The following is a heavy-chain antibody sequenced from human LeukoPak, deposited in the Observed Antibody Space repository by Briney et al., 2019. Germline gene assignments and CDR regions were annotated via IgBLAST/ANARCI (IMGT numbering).Heavy chain of an antibody. D-gene: IGHD1-26*01. CDR2: ISSSSSYI. J-gene: IGHJ3*02. Sequence: GGSLRLSCAASGFTFSSYSMNWVRQAPGKGLEWVSSISSSSSYIYYADSVKGRFTISRDNAKNSLYLQMNSLRAEDTALYYCAKDHPDSGRYDLGAFDIWGQGTMVTVSS. CDR3: AKDHPDSGRYDLGAFDI. V-gene: IGHV3-21*04. CDR1: GFTFSSYS.